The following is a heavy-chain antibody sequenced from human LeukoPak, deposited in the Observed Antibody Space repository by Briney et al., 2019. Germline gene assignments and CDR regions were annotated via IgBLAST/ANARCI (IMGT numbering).Heavy chain of an antibody. Sequence: GGSLRLSCAASGFTFDDYAMHWVRQAPGKGLEWVSGISWNSGSIGYADSVKGRFTISRDNAKNSLYLQMNSLRAEDTAVYYCARVGISAFDIWGQGTMVTVSS. CDR3: ARVGISAFDI. D-gene: IGHD1-1*01. CDR1: GFTFDDYA. V-gene: IGHV3-9*01. CDR2: ISWNSGSI. J-gene: IGHJ3*02.